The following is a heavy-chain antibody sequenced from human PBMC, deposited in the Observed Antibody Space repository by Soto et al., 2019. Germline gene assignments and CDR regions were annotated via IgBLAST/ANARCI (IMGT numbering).Heavy chain of an antibody. CDR1: GYSFTSYR. D-gene: IGHD3-16*01. J-gene: IGHJ3*02. CDR2: LYPGDSET. V-gene: IGHV5-51*01. CDR3: ARRGDSAFEX. Sequence: GESLKISCKGSGYSFTSYRISWVRQMPGKGLEWMGILYPGDSETXYSPCFQGQVTISADKSISTAYLQWSSLKASDTAMYYCARRGDSAFEXWGQGTXVTVSS.